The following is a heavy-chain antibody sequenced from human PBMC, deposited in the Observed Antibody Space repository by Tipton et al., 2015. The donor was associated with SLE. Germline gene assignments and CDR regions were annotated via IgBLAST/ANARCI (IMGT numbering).Heavy chain of an antibody. V-gene: IGHV4-39*07. Sequence: TLSLTCTVSGGSISSSSYYWGWIRQPPGKGLEGVGSIYHSGSTNYNPSRKSRVTISVDTSKNQFSLKLSSVTAADTAVYYRARGLGVVVAVAFDIWGQGTMVTVSS. CDR1: GGSISSSSYY. CDR2: IYHSGST. J-gene: IGHJ3*02. CDR3: ARGLGVVVAVAFDI. D-gene: IGHD2-15*01.